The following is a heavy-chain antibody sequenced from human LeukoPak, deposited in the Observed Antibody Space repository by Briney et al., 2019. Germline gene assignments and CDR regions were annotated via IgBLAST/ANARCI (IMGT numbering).Heavy chain of an antibody. CDR1: GFTFSSYG. CDR2: IRYDGSNK. CDR3: AKPAISSSGWYYDY. J-gene: IGHJ4*02. D-gene: IGHD6-19*01. Sequence: GGFLRLSCAASGFTFSSYGMHWVRQAPGKGLEWVAFIRYDGSNKYYADSVKGRFTISRDNSKNTLYLQMNSLRAEDTAVYYCAKPAISSSGWYYDYWGQGTLVTVSS. V-gene: IGHV3-30*02.